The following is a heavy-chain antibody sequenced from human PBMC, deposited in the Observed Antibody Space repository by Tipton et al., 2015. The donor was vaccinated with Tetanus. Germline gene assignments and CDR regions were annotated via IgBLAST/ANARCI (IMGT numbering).Heavy chain of an antibody. D-gene: IGHD5-12*01. CDR3: ARLSTTMSSHLFDY. J-gene: IGHJ4*02. V-gene: IGHV3-23*01. Sequence: SLRLSCAASGFTFSRYAMNWVRQAPGEGLEWVSTLSGGGTVTYYADSVRGRFTISRDNSKNTLYLQVDSLRAEDTARYFCARLSTTMSSHLFDYWGQGTLVTVSS. CDR2: LSGGGTVT. CDR1: GFTFSRYA.